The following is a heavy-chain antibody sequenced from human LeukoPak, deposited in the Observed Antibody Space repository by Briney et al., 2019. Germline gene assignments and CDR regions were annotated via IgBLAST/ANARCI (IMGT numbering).Heavy chain of an antibody. D-gene: IGHD3-3*01. CDR3: ARGASDFWSGYYNRYFQH. J-gene: IGHJ1*01. CDR1: GGSFSGYY. V-gene: IGHV4-34*01. CDR2: INHSGNT. Sequence: SETLSLTCAVYGGSFSGYYWSWIRQPPGKGLEWIGEINHSGNTNYNPSLKSRVTISVDTSKNQFSLKLSSVTAADTAVYYCARGASDFWSGYYNRYFQHWGQGTLVTVSS.